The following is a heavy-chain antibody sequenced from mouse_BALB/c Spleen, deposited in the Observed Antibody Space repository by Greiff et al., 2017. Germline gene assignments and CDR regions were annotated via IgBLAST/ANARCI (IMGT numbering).Heavy chain of an antibody. CDR2: LDPYNGGT. J-gene: IGHJ4*01. V-gene: IGHV1S135*01. CDR3: ARKVYAMDY. Sequence: VKQRHGKRLEWIGYLDPYNGGTSYNQKFKGKPTLTVDKSSSTAYMHLNSLTSEDSAVYYCARKVYAMDYWGQGTSVTVSS.